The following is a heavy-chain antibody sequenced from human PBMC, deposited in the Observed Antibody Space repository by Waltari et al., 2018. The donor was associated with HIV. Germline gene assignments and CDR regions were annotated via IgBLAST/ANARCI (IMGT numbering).Heavy chain of an antibody. CDR2: ISQSGTT. D-gene: IGHD4-17*01. Sequence: QLQLQESGSGLVKPSQTLSLTCAVSGGPISSGGYSWPWIRQPPGKGLEWIGYISQSGTTYYNPSLQSRVTISLDRSKNQFSLKLRSVTAADTAVYYCARDRLSVTTRGGYYYGLDVWGQGTTVTVSS. CDR1: GGPISSGGYS. V-gene: IGHV4-30-2*01. J-gene: IGHJ6*02. CDR3: ARDRLSVTTRGGYYYGLDV.